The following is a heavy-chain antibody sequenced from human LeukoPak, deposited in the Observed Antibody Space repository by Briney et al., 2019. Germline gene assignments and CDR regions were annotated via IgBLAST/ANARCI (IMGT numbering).Heavy chain of an antibody. J-gene: IGHJ1*01. CDR3: ARVAYGDHQYFHH. V-gene: IGHV3-74*01. Sequence: GGSLRLSCAASGFTFSSCWMHWVRQAPGKGLVWVSRINTDGSSTSYADSVKGRFTISRDNAKNTLYLQMNSLRAEDTAVYYCARVAYGDHQYFHHWGQGTLVTVSS. CDR1: GFTFSSCW. D-gene: IGHD4-17*01. CDR2: INTDGSST.